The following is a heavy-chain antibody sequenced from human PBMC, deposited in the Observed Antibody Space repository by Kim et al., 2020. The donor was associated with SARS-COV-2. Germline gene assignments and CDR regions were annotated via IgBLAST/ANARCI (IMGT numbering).Heavy chain of an antibody. D-gene: IGHD4-17*01. CDR1: GGSISSYY. CDR3: ARSYGGDFDY. V-gene: IGHV4-59*01. Sequence: SETLSLTCTVSGGSISSYYWSWIRQPPGKGLEWIGYIYYSGSTNYNPSLKSRVTISVDTSKNQFSLKLSSVTAADTAVYYCARSYGGDFDYWGQGTLVTVSS. J-gene: IGHJ4*02. CDR2: IYYSGST.